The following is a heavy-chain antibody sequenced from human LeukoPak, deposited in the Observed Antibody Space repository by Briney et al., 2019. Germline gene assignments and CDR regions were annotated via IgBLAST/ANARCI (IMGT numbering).Heavy chain of an antibody. CDR2: INPNSGGT. D-gene: IGHD6-19*01. CDR1: GYTFTGYY. Sequence: ASVKVSCKASGYTFTGYYMHWVRQAPGQGLEWMGWINPNSGGTNYAQKFQGRVTMTRDTSISTAYMELSRLRSDDTAVYYCARVKAVAGTWVDYFDYWGQGTLVTVSS. V-gene: IGHV1-2*02. CDR3: ARVKAVAGTWVDYFDY. J-gene: IGHJ4*02.